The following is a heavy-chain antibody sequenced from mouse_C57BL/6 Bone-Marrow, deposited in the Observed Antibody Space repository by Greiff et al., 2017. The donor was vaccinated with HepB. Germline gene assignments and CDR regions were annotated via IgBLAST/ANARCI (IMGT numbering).Heavy chain of an antibody. CDR2: IYPGDGDT. CDR1: GYAFSSSW. CDR3: ARGDGSSYYAMDY. Sequence: QVQLQQSGPELVKPGASVKISCKASGYAFSSSWMNWVKQRPGKGLEWIGRIYPGDGDTNYNGKFKGKATLTADKSSSTAYMQLSSLTSEDSAVYFGARGDGSSYYAMDYWGQGTSVTVSS. D-gene: IGHD1-1*01. V-gene: IGHV1-82*01. J-gene: IGHJ4*01.